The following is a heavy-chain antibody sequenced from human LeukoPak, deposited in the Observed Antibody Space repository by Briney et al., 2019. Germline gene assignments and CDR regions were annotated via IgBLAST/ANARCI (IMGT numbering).Heavy chain of an antibody. CDR2: IDSSSSYI. CDR3: AKAGYSSGWTRYYGMDV. V-gene: IGHV3-21*01. Sequence: GGSLRLSCAASGFTFSSYTVNWVRQAPGKGLEWVSSIDSSSSYIQYADSVKGRFTISRDNSNNTLYLQMNSLRPDDTAVYYCAKAGYSSGWTRYYGMDVWGQGTTVAVSS. J-gene: IGHJ6*02. D-gene: IGHD6-19*01. CDR1: GFTFSSYT.